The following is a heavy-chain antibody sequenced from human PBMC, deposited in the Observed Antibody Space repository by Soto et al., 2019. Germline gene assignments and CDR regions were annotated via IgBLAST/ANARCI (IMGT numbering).Heavy chain of an antibody. CDR1: GFTFSNYW. CDR2: IKEDASDK. J-gene: IGHJ4*02. CDR3: ATAIEAPFNNYDY. Sequence: EVQLVESGGDLVQPGGSLSLSCVASGFTFSNYWMNWFRQAPGMGLEWVAGIKEDASDKNYVDPVKGRFSSSRDNAKNSLLLQLNSLRGEDTAVYYCATAIEAPFNNYDYWGQGTLVTVSS. V-gene: IGHV3-7*01.